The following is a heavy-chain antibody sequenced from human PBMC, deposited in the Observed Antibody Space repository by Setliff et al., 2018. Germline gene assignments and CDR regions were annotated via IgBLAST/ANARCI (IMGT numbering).Heavy chain of an antibody. D-gene: IGHD3-22*01. J-gene: IGHJ6*03. V-gene: IGHV3-48*01. CDR2: ISSRSDII. Sequence: PGGSLRLSCAASGITFSTYSMNWVRQAPGKGLEWVSYISSRSDIIYYADSVKGRFTISRDNAKNSLYLQVNSLRAEDTAVYYYATNPRKGRSGGYYYDDPYYYYMDVWGKGTTVTVSS. CDR3: ATNPRKGRSGGYYYDDPYYYYMDV. CDR1: GITFSTYS.